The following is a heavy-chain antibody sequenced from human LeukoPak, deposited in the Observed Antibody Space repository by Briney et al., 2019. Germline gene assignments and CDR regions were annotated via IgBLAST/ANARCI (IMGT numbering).Heavy chain of an antibody. CDR3: AKGGSMIVVVIADY. Sequence: PGGSLRLSCAASGLTFSSYAMHWVRQAPGKGLEWVAVISYDGSNKYYADSVKGRFTISRDNSKNTLYLQMNSLRAEDTAVYYCAKGGSMIVVVIADYWGQGTLVTVSS. J-gene: IGHJ4*02. CDR1: GLTFSSYA. CDR2: ISYDGSNK. V-gene: IGHV3-30*04. D-gene: IGHD3-22*01.